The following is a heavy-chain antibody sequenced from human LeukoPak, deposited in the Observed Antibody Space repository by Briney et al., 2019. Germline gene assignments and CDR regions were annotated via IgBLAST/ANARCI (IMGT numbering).Heavy chain of an antibody. D-gene: IGHD3-22*01. J-gene: IGHJ4*02. Sequence: ASVKVSCKASGYTFTSYDINWVRQATGQGLEWMGWMNPNSGNTGYAQKFQGRVTMTRNTSISTAYMELSGLRSEDTAVYYCARVGRYYYDSSGYYPYWGQGTLVTVSS. CDR2: MNPNSGNT. V-gene: IGHV1-8*01. CDR1: GYTFTSYD. CDR3: ARVGRYYYDSSGYYPY.